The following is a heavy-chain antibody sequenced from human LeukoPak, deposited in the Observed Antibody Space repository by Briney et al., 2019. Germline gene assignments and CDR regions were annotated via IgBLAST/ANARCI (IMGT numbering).Heavy chain of an antibody. CDR3: ASKYY. V-gene: IGHV3-30-3*01. CDR1: GFTFSSYA. CDR2: ISYDGSNK. J-gene: IGHJ4*02. Sequence: GGSLSLSCAASGFTFSSYAMHWVRQAPGKGLEWVAVISYDGSNKYYADSVKGRFTISRDNSKNTLYLQMNSLRAEDTAVYYCASKYYWGQGTLVTVSS.